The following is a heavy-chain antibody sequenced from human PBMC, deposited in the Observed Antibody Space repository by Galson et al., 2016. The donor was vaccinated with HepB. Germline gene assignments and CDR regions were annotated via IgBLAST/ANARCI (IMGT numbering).Heavy chain of an antibody. J-gene: IGHJ4*02. CDR3: ARHIAVSGTRVFDY. CDR1: GDSMSGYY. V-gene: IGHV4-59*08. CDR2: INYSGNT. Sequence: ATLSLPCTVSGDSMSGYYWHWIRQPPGKGLAWIGFINYSGNTNFNPSLQSRVTMSIDNSKNQFSLELTSVTAADTATYYCARHIAVSGTRVFDYWGQGILVTVSS. D-gene: IGHD6-19*01.